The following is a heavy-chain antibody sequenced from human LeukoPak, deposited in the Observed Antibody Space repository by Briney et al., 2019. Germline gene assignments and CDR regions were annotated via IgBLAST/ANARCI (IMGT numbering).Heavy chain of an antibody. V-gene: IGHV3-74*01. J-gene: IGHJ4*02. CDR2: INSDGSTT. D-gene: IGHD2-2*01. CDR3: AVPAAHQGGFDC. Sequence: PGGSLRLSCVASGFTFSRYWMHWVRQAPGKGLVWVSRINSDGSTTSYADSVKGRFTFSRDNAKNTLYLQMNSLRAEDTAVYYCAVPAAHQGGFDCWGQGILVTVSS. CDR1: GFTFSRYW.